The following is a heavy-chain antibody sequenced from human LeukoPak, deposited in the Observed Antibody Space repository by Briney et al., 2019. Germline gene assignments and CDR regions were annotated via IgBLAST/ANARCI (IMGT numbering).Heavy chain of an antibody. Sequence: GASVKVSCKAAGGTFSSYAISWVRQAPGQGLEWMGGIIPLFGTANYAQKFQGTVTITTDESTSIAYMEPSSLSSEDTAVYYCARDSGVGWLYDYWGQGTLVTVSS. CDR2: IIPLFGTA. CDR1: GGTFSSYA. J-gene: IGHJ4*02. D-gene: IGHD3-3*01. V-gene: IGHV1-69*05. CDR3: ARDSGVGWLYDY.